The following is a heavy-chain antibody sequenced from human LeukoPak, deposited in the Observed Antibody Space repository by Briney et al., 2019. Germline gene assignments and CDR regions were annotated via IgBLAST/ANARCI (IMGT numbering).Heavy chain of an antibody. CDR1: GYTFTSYG. J-gene: IGHJ4*02. V-gene: IGHV1-18*01. CDR3: ARVRSYSSGWSLGFY. CDR2: ISAYNGNT. Sequence: ASVKVSFKASGYTFTSYGISWVRQAPGQGLEWMGWISAYNGNTNYAQKLQGRVTITTDTSTSTAYMELRSLRSDDTAVYYCARVRSYSSGWSLGFYWGQGTLVTVSS. D-gene: IGHD6-19*01.